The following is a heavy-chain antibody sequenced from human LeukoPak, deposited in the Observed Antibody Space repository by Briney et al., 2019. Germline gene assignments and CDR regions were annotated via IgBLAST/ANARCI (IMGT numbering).Heavy chain of an antibody. J-gene: IGHJ6*04. CDR2: ISYDGSNK. V-gene: IGHV3-30-3*01. CDR3: AKEQQWLPDV. Sequence: GGSXRLSCAASGFTFSSYAMHWVRQAPGKGLEWVAVISYDGSNKYYADSVKGRFTISRDNSKNTLYLQMNSLRAEDTAVYYCAKEQQWLPDVWGKGTTVTVSS. D-gene: IGHD6-19*01. CDR1: GFTFSSYA.